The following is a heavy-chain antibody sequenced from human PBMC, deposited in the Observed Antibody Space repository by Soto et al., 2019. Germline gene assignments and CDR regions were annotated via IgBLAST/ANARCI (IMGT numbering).Heavy chain of an antibody. D-gene: IGHD5-18*01. J-gene: IGHJ4*02. V-gene: IGHV4-31*03. CDR1: GASISSGGYF. Sequence: QVQLQESGPGLVKPSQTLSLACSVSGASISSGGYFWSWIRQLPGKGLEWIGYIHYSGSTYYNPSLKSRVVMSMDTSKNDFSLKFNSVTAADTAVFYCAGGFVETAMAFDYWGQGALVTVSS. CDR2: IHYSGST. CDR3: AGGFVETAMAFDY.